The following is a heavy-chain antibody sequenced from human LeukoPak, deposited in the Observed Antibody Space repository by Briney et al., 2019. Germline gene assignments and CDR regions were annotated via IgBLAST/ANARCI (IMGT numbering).Heavy chain of an antibody. CDR2: MLPIFGTA. J-gene: IGHJ4*02. Sequence: SVKVSCKASGGNFRNYGFDWVRQAPGQGLEWMGGMLPIFGTANYAQKFQGRVTITADESSNTASLDLSSLTSEDTAVYYCATDPNPYSSTSGYFDFWGQGTLVTVSS. V-gene: IGHV1-69*13. CDR1: GGNFRNYG. D-gene: IGHD6-6*01. CDR3: ATDPNPYSSTSGYFDF.